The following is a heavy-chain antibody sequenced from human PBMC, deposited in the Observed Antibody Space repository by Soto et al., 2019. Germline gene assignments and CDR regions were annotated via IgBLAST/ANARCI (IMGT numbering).Heavy chain of an antibody. J-gene: IGHJ4*02. CDR2: ISGSGGST. CDR3: ANSPRSDYDLEGYYFAY. CDR1: GFTFSGYP. D-gene: IGHD5-12*01. Sequence: SGGSLRLSCAASGFTFSGYPMSWVRQAPGKGLEWVSAISGSGGSTYYADSVKGRFTISRDNSKNTLYLQMNSLRAEDTAVYYYANSPRSDYDLEGYYFAYWGQGTLVTVSS. V-gene: IGHV3-23*01.